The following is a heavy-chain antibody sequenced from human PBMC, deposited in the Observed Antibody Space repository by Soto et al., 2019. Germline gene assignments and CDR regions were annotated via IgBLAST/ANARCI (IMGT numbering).Heavy chain of an antibody. D-gene: IGHD3-10*01. Sequence: EVQLLESGGGLVQPGGSLRLSCAASGFTFSSYAMRWFREAPGKGLEWVSIIGVGGGDRYYPESVKGRFTISRENSRDTLYLEMNSLRDEDTAVYYCARVRFGELVWGQGTLVTVSS. J-gene: IGHJ4*02. CDR1: GFTFSSYA. V-gene: IGHV3-23*01. CDR2: IGVGGGDR. CDR3: ARVRFGELV.